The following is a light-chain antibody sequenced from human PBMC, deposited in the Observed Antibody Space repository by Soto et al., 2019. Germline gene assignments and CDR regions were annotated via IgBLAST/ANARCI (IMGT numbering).Light chain of an antibody. CDR1: QSVSSSY. Sequence: EIVLTQSPGTLSLSPGERATLSCRDSQSVSSSYLAWYQQNPGQAPRLLIYGASSSATGIPDRFSSRSAGTYFTLTISILDPEDVAVYCWQQRNKWITFGQGTRLENK. CDR2: GAS. V-gene: IGKV3D-20*02. J-gene: IGKJ5*01. CDR3: QQRNKWIT.